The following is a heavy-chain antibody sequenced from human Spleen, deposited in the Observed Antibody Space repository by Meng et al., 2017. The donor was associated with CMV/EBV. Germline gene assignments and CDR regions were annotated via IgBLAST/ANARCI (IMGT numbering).Heavy chain of an antibody. CDR1: GFTLSTYG. CDR2: ISNDGRSK. J-gene: IGHJ4*02. V-gene: IGHV3-30*03. Sequence: SCAASGFTLSTYGMHWVRQAPGKGLEWVAVISNDGRSKYYGDSVKGRFTISRDNSKNTVYLQMSSLIPEDAAIYYCARQETGSHYEYWGQGTLVTVSS. D-gene: IGHD1-26*01. CDR3: ARQETGSHYEY.